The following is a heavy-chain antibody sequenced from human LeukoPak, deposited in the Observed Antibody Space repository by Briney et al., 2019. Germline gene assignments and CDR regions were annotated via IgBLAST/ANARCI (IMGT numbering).Heavy chain of an antibody. CDR3: ARDLQYSSWPAFDI. Sequence: SETLSLTCTVSGGSISSYYWSWIRQPPGKGLEWIGYIYYSGSTNYNPSLKSRVTISVDTSKNQFSLKLTSVTAADTAVYYCARDLQYSSWPAFDIWGQGTMVIVSS. CDR1: GGSISSYY. CDR2: IYYSGST. D-gene: IGHD2-15*01. J-gene: IGHJ3*02. V-gene: IGHV4-59*01.